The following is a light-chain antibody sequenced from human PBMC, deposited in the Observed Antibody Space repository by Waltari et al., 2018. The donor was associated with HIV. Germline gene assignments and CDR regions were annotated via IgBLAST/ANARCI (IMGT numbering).Light chain of an antibody. J-gene: IGLJ2*01. CDR1: DSDFGLYNF. CDR3: ASFTGDNTVI. CDR2: DVD. Sequence: AVTQPASVSGLPGPSTTISCTGDDSDFGLYNFVSWYQQHSGKPPRLILYDVDSRASGVSDRFSGSMSGNTASLTISGLRAEDEGHYYCASFTGDNTVIFGGGTEVTVL. V-gene: IGLV2-14*03.